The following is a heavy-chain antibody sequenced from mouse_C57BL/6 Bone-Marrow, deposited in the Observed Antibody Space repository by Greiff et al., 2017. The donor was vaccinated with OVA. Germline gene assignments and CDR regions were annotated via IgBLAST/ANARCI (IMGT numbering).Heavy chain of an antibody. Sequence: VQLQQSGAELVKPGASVTLSCTASGFYITDYYMPWVTQRTEQGLEWIGRLDPEGGEPKYAPKFQGKATITTDTSSNTAYLQLSSLTFEDTAVYYCAKGDYYDSRHYFDYWGQGTTLTVSS. CDR1: GFYITDYY. CDR2: LDPEGGEP. CDR3: AKGDYYDSRHYFDY. D-gene: IGHD1-1*01. V-gene: IGHV14-2*01. J-gene: IGHJ2*01.